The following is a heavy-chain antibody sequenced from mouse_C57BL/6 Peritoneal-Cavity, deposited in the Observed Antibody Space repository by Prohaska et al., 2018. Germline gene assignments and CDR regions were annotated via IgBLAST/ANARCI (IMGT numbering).Heavy chain of an antibody. Sequence: GAELVRPGASVTLSCKASGYTFTDYEMHWVKQTPVHGLEWIGAIDPETGGTAYNQKFKGKAILTADKSSSTAYMELRSLTSEDSAVYYCTNYGSSYADYWGQGTSVTVSS. CDR2: IDPETGGT. CDR3: TNYGSSYADY. V-gene: IGHV1-15*01. D-gene: IGHD1-1*01. CDR1: GYTFTDYE. J-gene: IGHJ4*01.